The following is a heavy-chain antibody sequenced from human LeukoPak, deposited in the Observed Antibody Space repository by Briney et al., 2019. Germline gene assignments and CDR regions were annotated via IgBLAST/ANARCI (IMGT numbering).Heavy chain of an antibody. D-gene: IGHD1-1*01. CDR2: INRSGVI. CDR1: GGSFSGYY. CDR3: ARGRFGNPLQLQPRRPFDM. Sequence: TSETLSLTCAVYGGSFSGYYWSWIRQSPGKGLEWIGEINRSGVINYNPSLKSRVTLSVDTSKSQFSLKLSSVTAADTGVFYCARGRFGNPLQLQPRRPFDMWGQGTMVTVSS. J-gene: IGHJ3*02. V-gene: IGHV4-34*01.